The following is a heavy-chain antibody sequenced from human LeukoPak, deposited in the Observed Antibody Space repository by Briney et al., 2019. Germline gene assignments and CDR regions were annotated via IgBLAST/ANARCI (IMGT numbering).Heavy chain of an antibody. V-gene: IGHV1-18*01. CDR2: ISGYNGNS. J-gene: IGHJ4*02. CDR3: ARTRYCSGATCYSPELFDS. Sequence: ASVKVSCKASGYTFTSYGISWVRQAPGQGLEWMGWISGYNGNSNYAQKLQGRVTMTTDTSTSTAYMELRSLRSDDTAVYYCARTRYCSGATCYSPELFDSWGQGTLVTVSS. CDR1: GYTFTSYG. D-gene: IGHD2-15*01.